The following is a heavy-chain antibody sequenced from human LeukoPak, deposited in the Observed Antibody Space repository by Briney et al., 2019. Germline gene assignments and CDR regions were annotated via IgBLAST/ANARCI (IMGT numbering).Heavy chain of an antibody. Sequence: GASVKVSCKASGGTFSSYAISWVRQAPGQGLEWMGRIIPILGIANYAQKFQGRVTITADKSTSTAYMELSSLRSEDTAVYYCARDIVVVVAATPQYYYGMDVWGQGTTVTVSS. CDR1: GGTFSSYA. D-gene: IGHD2-15*01. CDR3: ARDIVVVVAATPQYYYGMDV. V-gene: IGHV1-69*04. CDR2: IIPILGIA. J-gene: IGHJ6*02.